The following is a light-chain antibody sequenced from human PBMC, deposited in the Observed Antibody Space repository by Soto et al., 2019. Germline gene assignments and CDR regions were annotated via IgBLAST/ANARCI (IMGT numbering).Light chain of an antibody. CDR2: DVS. V-gene: IGLV2-14*03. Sequence: QSALTQPAPVSGSPGQSITISCTGTSSDVGGYNFVSWYQHHPGTAPKLMIYDVSNRPSGVSNRFSGSKSGNTASLTISGLQPEDEAAYYCSSYTSSNTVVFGGGTKLTVL. CDR1: SSDVGGYNF. J-gene: IGLJ2*01. CDR3: SSYTSSNTVV.